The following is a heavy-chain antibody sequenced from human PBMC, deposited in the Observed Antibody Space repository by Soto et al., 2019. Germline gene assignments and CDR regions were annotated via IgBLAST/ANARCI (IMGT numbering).Heavy chain of an antibody. CDR1: GYTFTTYY. J-gene: IGHJ4*02. D-gene: IGHD6-6*01. CDR3: ARAPYSSSSFFFDY. V-gene: IGHV1-46*01. CDR2: INPTGGST. Sequence: ASVKVSCKXSGYTFTTYYMHWVRQAPGQGLEWMGIINPTGGSTNYAQRFQGRVTMTWDTSTSTVYMELSSLRSDDTAVYYCARAPYSSSSFFFDYWGQGTPVTVSS.